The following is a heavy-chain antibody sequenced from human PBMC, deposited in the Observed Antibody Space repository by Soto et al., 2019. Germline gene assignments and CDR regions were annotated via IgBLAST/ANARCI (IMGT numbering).Heavy chain of an antibody. D-gene: IGHD5-18*01. Sequence: EVQLVESGGGLVQPGESLRLSCAASGFTFSSYWMSWVRQAPGKGLEWVANIKQDGSEKYYVDSVKGRFTISRDNAKNSLYLQMNSLRAEDTAVYYCAREGYRKYSYYGMDVWGQGTTVTVSS. CDR2: IKQDGSEK. CDR1: GFTFSSYW. CDR3: AREGYRKYSYYGMDV. J-gene: IGHJ6*02. V-gene: IGHV3-7*01.